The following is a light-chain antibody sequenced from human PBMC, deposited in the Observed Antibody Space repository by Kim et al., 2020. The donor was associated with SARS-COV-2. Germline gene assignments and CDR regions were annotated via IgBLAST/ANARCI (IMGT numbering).Light chain of an antibody. J-gene: IGLJ2*01. CDR1: RLTSYF. Sequence: VPLGKAVRITGQGNRLTSYFATWYQRKPEQAPIRVIYGKNKPATGSPDRFSGASSGNTASLTITGTQAGDEADYYCNSRDSNDNVVFGGGTQLTVL. CDR2: GKN. CDR3: NSRDSNDNVV. V-gene: IGLV3-19*01.